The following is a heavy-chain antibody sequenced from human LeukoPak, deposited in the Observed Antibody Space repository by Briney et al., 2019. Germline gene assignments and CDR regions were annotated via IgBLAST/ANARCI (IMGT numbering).Heavy chain of an antibody. Sequence: ASVKVSCKASGYTFTSYGISWVRQAPGQGLEWMGWISAYNGNTNYAQKLQGRVTMTRDTSTSTVYMELSSLRSEDTAVYYCARHLPRTAMPFDYWGQGTLVTVSS. CDR1: GYTFTSYG. V-gene: IGHV1-18*01. D-gene: IGHD5-18*01. CDR2: ISAYNGNT. CDR3: ARHLPRTAMPFDY. J-gene: IGHJ4*02.